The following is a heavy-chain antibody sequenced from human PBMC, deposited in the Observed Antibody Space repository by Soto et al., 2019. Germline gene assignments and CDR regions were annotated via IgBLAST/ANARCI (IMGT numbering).Heavy chain of an antibody. Sequence: SETLSLTCAVYGGSFSGYYWSWIRQPPGKGLEWIGEINHSGSTNYNPSLKSRVTISVDTSKNQFSLKLSSVTAADTAVYYCARGHYCSGGSCDTWNYYYMDVWGKGTTVTVSS. CDR2: INHSGST. D-gene: IGHD2-15*01. CDR1: GGSFSGYY. J-gene: IGHJ6*03. V-gene: IGHV4-34*01. CDR3: ARGHYCSGGSCDTWNYYYMDV.